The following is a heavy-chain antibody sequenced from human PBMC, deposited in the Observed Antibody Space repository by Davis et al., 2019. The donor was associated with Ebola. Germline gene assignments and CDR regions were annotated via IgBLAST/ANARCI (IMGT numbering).Heavy chain of an antibody. CDR3: ARGGSYYSFFDF. CDR2: INAGNGNT. J-gene: IGHJ4*02. CDR1: GYTFTTYA. D-gene: IGHD1-26*01. V-gene: IGHV1-3*01. Sequence: ASVKVSCKASGYTFTTYAMHWVRQAPGQRLEWMGWINAGNGNTKYSQKFQGRVTITWDTSASTASMDLNSLTFEDTALYYCARGGSYYSFFDFWGQGTLVTVSS.